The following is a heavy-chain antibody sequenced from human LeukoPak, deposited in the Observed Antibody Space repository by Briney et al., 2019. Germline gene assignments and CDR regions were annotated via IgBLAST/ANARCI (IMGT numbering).Heavy chain of an antibody. J-gene: IGHJ4*02. CDR1: GYTFTGYY. Sequence: ASVKVSCKASGYTFTGYYMHWVRQAPGQGLEWMGWINPNSGGTNYAQKFQGRVTMTRDTSISTAYMELSRLRSDDTAVYYCARTSYYDSSGYYYWGQGTLVTVSS. V-gene: IGHV1-2*02. D-gene: IGHD3-22*01. CDR3: ARTSYYDSSGYYY. CDR2: INPNSGGT.